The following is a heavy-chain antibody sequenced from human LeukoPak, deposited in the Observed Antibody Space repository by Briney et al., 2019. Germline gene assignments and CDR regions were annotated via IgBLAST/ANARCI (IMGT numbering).Heavy chain of an antibody. J-gene: IGHJ4*02. CDR1: GFTFSGSA. Sequence: GGSLRLSCAASGFTFSGSAMHWVRQASGKGLEWVGRIRSKANSYATAYAASVKGRFTISRDDSKNTAYLQMNSLKTEDTAVYYCTSTRYSSSWSYFDYWGQGTLVTVSS. CDR2: IRSKANSYAT. D-gene: IGHD6-13*01. V-gene: IGHV3-73*01. CDR3: TSTRYSSSWSYFDY.